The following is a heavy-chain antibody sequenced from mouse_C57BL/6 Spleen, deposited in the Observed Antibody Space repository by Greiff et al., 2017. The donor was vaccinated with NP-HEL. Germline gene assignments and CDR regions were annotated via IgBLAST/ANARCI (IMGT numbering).Heavy chain of an antibody. CDR1: GYTFTDYY. V-gene: IGHV1-76*01. Sequence: QVQLQQSGAELVRPGASVKLSCKASGYTFTDYYINWVKQRPGQGLEWIARIYPGSGNTYYNEKFKGKATLTAEKSSSTAYMQLSSLTSEDSAVYFCAREGYLLRHYYAMDYWGQGTSVTVSS. CDR3: AREGYLLRHYYAMDY. D-gene: IGHD1-2*01. J-gene: IGHJ4*01. CDR2: IYPGSGNT.